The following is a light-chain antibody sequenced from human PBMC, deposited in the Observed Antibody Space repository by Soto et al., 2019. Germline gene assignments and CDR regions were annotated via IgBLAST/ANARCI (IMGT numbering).Light chain of an antibody. Sequence: EIVLTQSPGTLSLSPGERATLSCRASQRVSRSYLAWYQQKPGQAPRLLIYGASSRATAIPDRFSGSGSGTDFTLTISRLEPEDFAVYYCHQYDSSPLTFGGGTKVEIK. CDR2: GAS. J-gene: IGKJ4*01. CDR3: HQYDSSPLT. V-gene: IGKV3-20*01. CDR1: QRVSRSY.